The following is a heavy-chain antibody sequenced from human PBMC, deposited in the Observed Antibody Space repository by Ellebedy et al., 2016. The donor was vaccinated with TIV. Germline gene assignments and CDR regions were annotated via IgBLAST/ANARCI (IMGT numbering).Heavy chain of an antibody. D-gene: IGHD4-17*01. J-gene: IGHJ2*01. V-gene: IGHV3-21*01. Sequence: PGGSLRLSCAASGFAFSSYTINWVCQAPGKGLEWVSSISTTSNYIYYADSVKGRFTISRDNAKNSLYLQMNSLRAEDTAVYYCARKVPAPTTVPPNWYFDLWGRGTLVTVSS. CDR1: GFAFSSYT. CDR3: ARKVPAPTTVPPNWYFDL. CDR2: ISTTSNYI.